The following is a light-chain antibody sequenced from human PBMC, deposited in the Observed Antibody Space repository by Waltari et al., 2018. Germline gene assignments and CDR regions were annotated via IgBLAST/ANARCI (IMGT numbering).Light chain of an antibody. CDR1: QGISSY. V-gene: IGKV1-9*01. Sequence: DIQLTQSPSFLSASVGDRVTITCRASQGISSYLAWYQQKPGKAPNLLIYGASTLQSGVPSRVSGSGSGTEFTLTISSLQPEDFATYYCQQLNSYPITFGQGTRLEIK. CDR2: GAS. CDR3: QQLNSYPIT. J-gene: IGKJ5*01.